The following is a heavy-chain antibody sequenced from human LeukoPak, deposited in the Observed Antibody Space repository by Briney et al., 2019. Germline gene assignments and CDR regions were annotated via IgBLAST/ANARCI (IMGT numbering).Heavy chain of an antibody. V-gene: IGHV3-66*01. J-gene: IGHJ4*02. Sequence: PGGSLRLSCTPSGFTFGDNAMSWVRQAPGKGLEWVSVIYSGGSTYYADSVKGRFTISRDNSKNTLYLQMNSLRAEDTAVYYCARAGSGWYYFDYWGQGTLVTVSS. CDR2: IYSGGST. CDR1: GFTFGDNA. D-gene: IGHD6-19*01. CDR3: ARAGSGWYYFDY.